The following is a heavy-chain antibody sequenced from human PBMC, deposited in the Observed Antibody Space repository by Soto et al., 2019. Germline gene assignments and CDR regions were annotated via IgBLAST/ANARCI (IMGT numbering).Heavy chain of an antibody. CDR3: AAEVGFGPLFDY. CDR1: GGPISSGGYY. Sequence: QVQLQESGPGLVKPSQTLSLTCTVSGGPISSGGYYWSWIRQHPGKGLEYIGYIYYSGSTYYNPSLKSRVTISVDTSKKQCSLKLSSVTAADTAVYYCAAEVGFGPLFDYWGQGTLVTVSS. D-gene: IGHD3-3*01. V-gene: IGHV4-31*03. J-gene: IGHJ4*02. CDR2: IYYSGST.